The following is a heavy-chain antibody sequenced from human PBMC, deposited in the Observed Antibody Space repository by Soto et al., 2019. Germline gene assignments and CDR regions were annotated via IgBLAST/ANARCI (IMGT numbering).Heavy chain of an antibody. CDR2: INAANGNT. Sequence: SVKVSCKASGYSFTNYAMHWVRQAPGQGLEWMGWINAANGNTKFSQKFQGRVTITRDTSASTAHMELSGLRSEDADVYYCAANMWFGALNKYYYGMDVWGQVTTVT. CDR3: AANMWFGALNKYYYGMDV. V-gene: IGHV1-3*01. J-gene: IGHJ6*02. CDR1: GYSFTNYA. D-gene: IGHD3-10*01.